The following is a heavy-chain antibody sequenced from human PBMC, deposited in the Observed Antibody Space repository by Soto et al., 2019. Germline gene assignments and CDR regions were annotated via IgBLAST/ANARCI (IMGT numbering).Heavy chain of an antibody. Sequence: SETLSLTCTVSGGSINVYYWSWIRQPPGKGLEWVGYIYNSGSTNYNPSLKSRVTISVDTSKNQFSLKLSSVTAADTAVYYCARVFGFGGMDVWGQGTTVTVSS. D-gene: IGHD3-10*01. J-gene: IGHJ6*02. V-gene: IGHV4-59*12. CDR3: ARVFGFGGMDV. CDR1: GGSINVYY. CDR2: IYNSGST.